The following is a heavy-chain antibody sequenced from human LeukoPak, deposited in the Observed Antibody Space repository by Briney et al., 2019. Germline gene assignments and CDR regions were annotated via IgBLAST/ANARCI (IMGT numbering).Heavy chain of an antibody. CDR2: INPNSGGT. CDR3: ARDPYYDSSGYYLPGDY. D-gene: IGHD3-22*01. J-gene: IGHJ4*02. V-gene: IGHV1-2*02. CDR1: GYTFTGYY. Sequence: GASVKVSCKASGYTFTGYYMHWVRQAPGQGLEWMGWINPNSGGTNYAQKFQGRVTMTRDTSISTAYMELSRLRSDDTAVYYCARDPYYDSSGYYLPGDYWGQGTLVTVSS.